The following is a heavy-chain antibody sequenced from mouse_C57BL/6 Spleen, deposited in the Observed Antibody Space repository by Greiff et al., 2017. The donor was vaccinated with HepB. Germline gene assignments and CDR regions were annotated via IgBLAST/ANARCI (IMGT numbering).Heavy chain of an antibody. V-gene: IGHV5-16*01. CDR1: GFTFSDYY. J-gene: IGHJ3*01. CDR2: INYDGSST. Sequence: EVKLVESEGGLVQPGSSMKLSCTASGFTFSDYYMAWVRQVPEKGLEWVANINYDGSSTYYLDALKSRFIISRDNAKNILYLQMSSLKSEDTATDYCARGDGDYDSWFAYWGQGTLVTVSA. CDR3: ARGDGDYDSWFAY. D-gene: IGHD2-4*01.